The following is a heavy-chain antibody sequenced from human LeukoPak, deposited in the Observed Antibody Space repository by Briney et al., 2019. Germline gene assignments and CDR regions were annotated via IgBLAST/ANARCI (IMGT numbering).Heavy chain of an antibody. V-gene: IGHV3-21*04. D-gene: IGHD3-10*01. CDR3: AREAEWGFGEQEYYYYYYGMDV. CDR1: GFTFSSYS. Sequence: PGGSLRLSCAASGFTFSSYSMNWVRQAPGKGLEWVSSISSSSSYIYYADSVKGRFTISRDNAKNSLYLQMNSLRSDDTAVYYCAREAEWGFGEQEYYYYYYGMDVWGQGTTVTVSS. J-gene: IGHJ6*02. CDR2: ISSSSSYI.